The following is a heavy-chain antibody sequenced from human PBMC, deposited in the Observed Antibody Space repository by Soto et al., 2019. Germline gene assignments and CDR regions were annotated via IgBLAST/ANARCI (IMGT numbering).Heavy chain of an antibody. J-gene: IGHJ6*02. CDR2: ISGYNGDT. D-gene: IGHD2-8*01. CDR3: AKNGQPPYYYYGLDV. Sequence: GASVKVSFKASGYTFTRYGISWVRQAPGQGLEWMGWISGYNGDTKYAQKFQGRVTMTIDTSTTTAFMELRSLTSDDTAVYYCAKNGQPPYYYYGLDVWGQGTTVTVSS. CDR1: GYTFTRYG. V-gene: IGHV1-18*01.